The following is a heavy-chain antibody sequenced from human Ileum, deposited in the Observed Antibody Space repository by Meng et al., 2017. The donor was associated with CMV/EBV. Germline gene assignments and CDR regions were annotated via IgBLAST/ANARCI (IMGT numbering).Heavy chain of an antibody. J-gene: IGHJ4*02. D-gene: IGHD3-10*01. CDR2: IYYSGVN. V-gene: IGHV4-61*01. CDR3: ARENPLTRSGTGSYIPH. Sequence: SETLSLTCAVSGASVTVGPYYWSWIRQPPGKGLQWMGYIYYSGVNSYSPSLKGRLSMSFDTSKNQFSLELTSVTPADTAVYYCARENPLTRSGTGSYIPHWGQGTLVTVSS. CDR1: GASVTVGPYY.